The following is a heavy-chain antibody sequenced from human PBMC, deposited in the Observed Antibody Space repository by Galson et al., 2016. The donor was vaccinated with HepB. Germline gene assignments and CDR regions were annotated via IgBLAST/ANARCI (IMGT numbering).Heavy chain of an antibody. Sequence: SLRLSCAASGFKFSDYGMHWVRQAPGKGLEWITVISYHGHNYHSADSVKGRFTVSRDESKNTLYLQLNNLGVEDTAVYYCAKDVKVYYEILTGPEFDSSGQGTLVTVSS. V-gene: IGHV3-30*18. D-gene: IGHD3-9*01. CDR3: AKDVKVYYEILTGPEFDS. CDR2: ISYHGHNY. CDR1: GFKFSDYG. J-gene: IGHJ4*02.